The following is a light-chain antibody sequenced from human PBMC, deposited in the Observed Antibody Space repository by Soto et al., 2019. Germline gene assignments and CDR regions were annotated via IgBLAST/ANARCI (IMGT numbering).Light chain of an antibody. CDR2: DVS. Sequence: QPASVSGSPGQSITISCTGTSSDVGGYNYVSWYQQHPGKAPKLMIYDVSNRPSGVSNRFSGSKSGNTASLTISGLQAEDEADYYCSSYTSSSTLKVFGGGTKVTVL. V-gene: IGLV2-14*01. CDR1: SSDVGGYNY. CDR3: SSYTSSSTLKV. J-gene: IGLJ3*02.